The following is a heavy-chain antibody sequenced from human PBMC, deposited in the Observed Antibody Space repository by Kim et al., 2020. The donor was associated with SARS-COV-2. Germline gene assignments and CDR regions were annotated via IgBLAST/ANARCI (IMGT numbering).Heavy chain of an antibody. D-gene: IGHD3-10*01. J-gene: IGHJ6*02. V-gene: IGHV3-30*18. CDR3: AKGGVETYGMDV. Sequence: GGSLRLSCAASGFTFSSYGMHWVRQAPGKGLEWVEVISYDGSYKYYADSVKGRFTISRDNSKNTLYLQMNSLRAEDTAVYYCAKGGVETYGMDVWGQGTTVTVSS. CDR1: GFTFSSYG. CDR2: ISYDGSYK.